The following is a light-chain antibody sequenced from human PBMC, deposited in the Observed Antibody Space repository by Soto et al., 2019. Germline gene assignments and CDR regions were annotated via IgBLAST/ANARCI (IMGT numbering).Light chain of an antibody. CDR1: SSNIGAGYD. J-gene: IGLJ2*01. CDR3: QSWNGSLSHVV. CDR2: GNS. Sequence: QSVLTQPPSVSGAPGQRVTISCTGSSSNIGAGYDVHWYQQLPGTAPKLLIYGNSNRPSGVPDRFSGSNSGTSASLAITGLQAEDEADYYCQSWNGSLSHVVFGGGTKLTVL. V-gene: IGLV1-40*01.